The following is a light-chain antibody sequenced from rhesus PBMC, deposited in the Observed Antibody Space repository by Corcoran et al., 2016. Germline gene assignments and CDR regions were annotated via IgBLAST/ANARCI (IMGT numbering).Light chain of an antibody. Sequence: EIVLTQSPATLSLSPGVRATLSCRASQSVSRSLAWYQQTLEQAPSLLICGASSRATGIPDRFSGSGSGTDFTLTISSLEPEDFAVYYCQQYSNWPFTFGPGTKLDIK. CDR2: GAS. CDR3: QQYSNWPFT. V-gene: IGKV3-42*03. CDR1: QSVSRS. J-gene: IGKJ3*01.